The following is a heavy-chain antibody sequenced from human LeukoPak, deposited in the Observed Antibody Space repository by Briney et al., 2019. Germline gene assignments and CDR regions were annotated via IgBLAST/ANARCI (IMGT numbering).Heavy chain of an antibody. CDR3: ARSITMVRTYYFDY. V-gene: IGHV3-21*01. CDR1: GFTFSSYS. CDR2: ISSSSSYI. Sequence: GWSLRLSCAASGFTFSSYSMNWVRQAPGKGLEWVSSISSSSSYIYYADSVKGRFTISRDNAKNSLYLQMNSLRAEDTAVYYCARSITMVRTYYFDYWGQGTLVTVSS. J-gene: IGHJ4*02. D-gene: IGHD3-10*01.